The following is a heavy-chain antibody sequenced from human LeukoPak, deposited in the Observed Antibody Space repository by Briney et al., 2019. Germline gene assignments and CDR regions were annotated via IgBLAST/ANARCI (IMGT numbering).Heavy chain of an antibody. J-gene: IGHJ1*01. CDR1: GGSLSHYY. V-gene: IGHV4-34*01. CDR3: ARHFKRSSGCFAEYFQH. Sequence: PSETLSLTCAVYGGSLSHYYWSWIRQPPGKGLEWIGEINHSGSTNYNPSPKSRVTISVDTSKNQFSLKLSSVTAADTAVYYCARHFKRSSGCFAEYFQHWGPGTLVTVSS. D-gene: IGHD5-12*01. CDR2: INHSGST.